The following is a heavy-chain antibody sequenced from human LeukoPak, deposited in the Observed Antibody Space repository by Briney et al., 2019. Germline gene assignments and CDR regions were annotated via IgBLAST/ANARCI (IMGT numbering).Heavy chain of an antibody. V-gene: IGHV1-24*01. CDR3: ATVSYYYASSGYQGYFQR. CDR1: GYTLTELS. CDR2: FDPEDGET. D-gene: IGHD3-22*01. J-gene: IGHJ1*01. Sequence: ASVKVSCKVSGYTLTELSIHWVRQAPGKGLEWMGGFDPEDGETIYAQRFQGRVTMTEDTSTDTAYMELSSLRSEDAAVYYCATVSYYYASSGYQGYFQRGGQGTLVTVSS.